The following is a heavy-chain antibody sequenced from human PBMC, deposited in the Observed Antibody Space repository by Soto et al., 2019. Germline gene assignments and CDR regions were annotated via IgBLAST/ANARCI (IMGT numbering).Heavy chain of an antibody. J-gene: IGHJ6*02. CDR2: INPNSGGT. Sequence: QVQLVQSGAEVKKPGASLKVSCKASGYTFTDYYVHWVRQAPGQGLEWMGWINPNSGGTKTAQKFQARVTVTRDTSISTAYMDLSRLRSDDTAVYYCARDVTRTQSCTNGVCYYHYYDMDVWGQGTMVTVSS. CDR1: GYTFTDYY. D-gene: IGHD2-8*01. V-gene: IGHV1-2*02. CDR3: ARDVTRTQSCTNGVCYYHYYDMDV.